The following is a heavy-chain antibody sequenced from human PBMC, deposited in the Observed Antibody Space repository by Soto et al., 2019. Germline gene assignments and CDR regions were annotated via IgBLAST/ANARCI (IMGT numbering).Heavy chain of an antibody. CDR1: GGSISSYY. CDR3: ARGRGYSYGLDP. J-gene: IGHJ5*02. V-gene: IGHV4-30-4*01. Sequence: SETLSLTCTVSGGSISSYYWSWIRQPPGEGLEWIGFISYSGTTSYSPSLKSRVAISLDTSKNQFSLSLSSVTAADTAVYYRARGRGYSYGLDPWGQGTLVTVSS. CDR2: ISYSGTT. D-gene: IGHD5-18*01.